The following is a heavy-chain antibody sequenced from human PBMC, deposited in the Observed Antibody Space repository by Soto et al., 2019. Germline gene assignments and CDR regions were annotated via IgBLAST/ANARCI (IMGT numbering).Heavy chain of an antibody. CDR2: IWYDGSNK. CDR3: ARDLTYGYCSGGSCYRLYYYYGMDV. J-gene: IGHJ6*02. D-gene: IGHD2-15*01. V-gene: IGHV3-33*01. CDR1: GFTFSSYA. Sequence: GGSLRLSCAASGFTFSSYAMHWGRQAPGKGLEWVAVIWYDGSNKYYADSVKGRFTISRDNSKNTLYLQMNSLRAEDTAVYYCARDLTYGYCSGGSCYRLYYYYGMDVWGQGTTVTVSS.